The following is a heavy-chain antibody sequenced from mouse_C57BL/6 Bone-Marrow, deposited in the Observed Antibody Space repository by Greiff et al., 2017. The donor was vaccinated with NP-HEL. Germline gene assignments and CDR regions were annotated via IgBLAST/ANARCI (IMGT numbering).Heavy chain of an antibody. CDR1: GFTFSSYG. Sequence: EVHLVESGGDLVKPGGSLKLSCAASGFTFSSYGMSWVRQTPDKRLEWVATISSGGSYTYYPDSVKGRFTISRDNAKNTLYLQMSSLKSEDTAMYYCARRDYGSSPHWYFDVWGTGTTVTVSS. V-gene: IGHV5-6*01. CDR3: ARRDYGSSPHWYFDV. J-gene: IGHJ1*03. CDR2: ISSGGSYT. D-gene: IGHD1-1*01.